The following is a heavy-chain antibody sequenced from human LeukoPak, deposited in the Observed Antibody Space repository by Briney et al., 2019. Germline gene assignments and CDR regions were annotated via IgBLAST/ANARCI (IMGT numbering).Heavy chain of an antibody. Sequence: ASVKVSCKASGYTFTSYGISWVRQAPGQGLEWMGWISAYNGNTNYAQKLQGRVTMTTDTSTSTAYMELRSLRSDDTAVYYCARDLKGSNWYYYYYVDVWGKGTTVAISS. V-gene: IGHV1-18*01. J-gene: IGHJ6*03. D-gene: IGHD6-13*01. CDR1: GYTFTSYG. CDR3: ARDLKGSNWYYYYYVDV. CDR2: ISAYNGNT.